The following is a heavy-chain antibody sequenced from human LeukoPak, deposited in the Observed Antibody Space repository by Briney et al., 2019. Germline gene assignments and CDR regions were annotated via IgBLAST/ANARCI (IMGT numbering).Heavy chain of an antibody. CDR1: GNTFISHY. D-gene: IGHD6-19*01. J-gene: IGHJ4*02. V-gene: IGHV1-46*01. CDR2: INPSAGST. Sequence: ASVKVSCKASGNTFISHYMHWVRQAPGQGLEWMGIINPSAGSTSYAQKFQGRVTMTRDTSTSTVYMELSSLRFEDTAVYYCARGGSGWYVDYWGQGTLVTVSS. CDR3: ARGGSGWYVDY.